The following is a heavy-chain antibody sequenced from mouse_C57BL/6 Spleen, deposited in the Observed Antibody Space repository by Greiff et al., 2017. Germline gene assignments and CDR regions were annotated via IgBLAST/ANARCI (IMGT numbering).Heavy chain of an antibody. D-gene: IGHD2-5*01. V-gene: IGHV3-6*01. J-gene: IGHJ3*01. CDR2: ISYGGSN. Sequence: DVKLVESGPGLVKPSQSLSLTCSVTGYSITGCDYWNWIRQFPGNKLEWMGYISYGGSNNYNPSLKNRISITRDTSKNQFFLKLNSVTTEDTATDSCAREIYSNYVAWFAYWGQGTLVTVSA. CDR3: AREIYSNYVAWFAY. CDR1: GYSITGCDY.